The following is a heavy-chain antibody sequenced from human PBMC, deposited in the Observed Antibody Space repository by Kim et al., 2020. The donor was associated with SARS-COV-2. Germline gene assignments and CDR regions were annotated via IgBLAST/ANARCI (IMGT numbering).Heavy chain of an antibody. J-gene: IGHJ4*02. V-gene: IGHV3-23*01. D-gene: IGHD3-3*01. CDR3: AIVASKLRFLNFEY. Sequence: YADSVKVWFTISRDNSENTLYLQLNSLRAGDTAVYYCAIVASKLRFLNFEYWGQGTLVTVSP.